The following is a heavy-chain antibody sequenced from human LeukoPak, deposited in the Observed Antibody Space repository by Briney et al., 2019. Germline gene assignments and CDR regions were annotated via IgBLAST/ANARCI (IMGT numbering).Heavy chain of an antibody. Sequence: GGSLRLSCAASGFTFSSYGMHWVRQAPGKGLEWVAVISHDGTNKYYADSVKGRFTVSRDNSKNTLYLQMSSLRAGDTAVYYCAKAGHYGSGSYYSDYWGRGTLVTVSP. V-gene: IGHV3-30*18. CDR1: GFTFSSYG. CDR2: ISHDGTNK. D-gene: IGHD3-10*01. CDR3: AKAGHYGSGSYYSDY. J-gene: IGHJ4*02.